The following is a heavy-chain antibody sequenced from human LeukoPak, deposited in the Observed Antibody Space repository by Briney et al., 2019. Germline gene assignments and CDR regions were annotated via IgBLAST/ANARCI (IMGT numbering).Heavy chain of an antibody. Sequence: GGSLRLSCAASASTFSGNWMHWVRRAPGKGLEWWAGIDQHGRDKYFLDSVKGRFTISRDNSKSSLYLQMNSLRAEDTAVYYCVRGSGWFFGFWGQGSLVTVSS. J-gene: IGHJ4*02. CDR2: IDQHGRDK. D-gene: IGHD6-19*01. CDR3: VRGSGWFFGF. CDR1: ASTFSGNW. V-gene: IGHV3-7*01.